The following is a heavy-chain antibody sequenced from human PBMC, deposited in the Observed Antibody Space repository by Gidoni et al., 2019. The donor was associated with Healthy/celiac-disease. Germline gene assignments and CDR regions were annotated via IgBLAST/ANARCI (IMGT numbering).Heavy chain of an antibody. CDR1: GFPFSRYA. CDR3: AKDRVTAIRGYPVDY. Sequence: EVQLLESGGGLVQPGGSLRLSCAASGFPFSRYAMSWVRQAPGKGLEWVSAISGSGGSTYYADSVKGRFTISRDNSKNTLYLQMNSLRAEDTAVYYCAKDRVTAIRGYPVDYWGQGTLVTVSS. J-gene: IGHJ4*02. D-gene: IGHD2-21*02. CDR2: ISGSGGST. V-gene: IGHV3-23*01.